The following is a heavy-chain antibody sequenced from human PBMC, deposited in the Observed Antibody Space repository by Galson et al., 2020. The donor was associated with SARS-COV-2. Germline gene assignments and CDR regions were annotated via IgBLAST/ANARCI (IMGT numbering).Heavy chain of an antibody. CDR2: INPNSGGA. D-gene: IGHD3-10*01. CDR1: GYRFTDYY. J-gene: IGHJ4*02. Sequence: ASVKVSCKASGYRFTDYYMHWVRQAPGQGLEWMGWINPNSGGAISAQTFQGRLTLTTDTSITTAYLQLSSLTSADTAMYYCARVYYGDKVDYWGQGTLVTVSS. CDR3: ARVYYGDKVDY. V-gene: IGHV1-2*02.